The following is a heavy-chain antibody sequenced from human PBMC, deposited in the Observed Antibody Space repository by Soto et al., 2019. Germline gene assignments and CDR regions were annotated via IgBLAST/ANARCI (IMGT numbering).Heavy chain of an antibody. CDR1: GFTFSNYV. CDR3: AKDRGSSWYY. D-gene: IGHD6-13*01. J-gene: IGHJ4*02. Sequence: GGSLRLSCAASGFTFSNYVMIWVRQAPGKGLEWVSSISGSGDNTYYADSVKGRFTISRDNSKNTLFLQMNSLRAEDTAVYYCAKDRGSSWYYWGQGTLVTVSS. V-gene: IGHV3-23*01. CDR2: ISGSGDNT.